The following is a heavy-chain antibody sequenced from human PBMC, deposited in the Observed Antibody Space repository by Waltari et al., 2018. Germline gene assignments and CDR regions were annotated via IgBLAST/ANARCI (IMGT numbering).Heavy chain of an antibody. D-gene: IGHD3-22*01. CDR2: IRSKGYGGTT. J-gene: IGHJ4*02. CDR1: GFRFGDSA. CDR3: ARRRSGYYSIFDY. V-gene: IGHV3-49*04. Sequence: EVQLVESGGGLVKPGRSLRLSCTTSGFRFGDSAMSWVRQAPGKGLEWVGFIRSKGYGGTTEYGASVQGRFTISRDDSRSIAYLQMNSLKTEDTAIYYCARRRSGYYSIFDYWGQGILVTVSS.